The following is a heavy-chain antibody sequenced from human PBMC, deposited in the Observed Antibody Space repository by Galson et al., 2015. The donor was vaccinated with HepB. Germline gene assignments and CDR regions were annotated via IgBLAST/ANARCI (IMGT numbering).Heavy chain of an antibody. Sequence: SLRLSCAASGFTFSSYWMSWVRQAPGKGLEWVANIKQDGSEKYYVDSVKGRFTISRDNAKNSLYLQMNSLRAEDTAVYYCARGWAVAGYYYYYGMDVWGQGTTVTVSS. D-gene: IGHD6-19*01. CDR2: IKQDGSEK. V-gene: IGHV3-7*03. J-gene: IGHJ6*02. CDR3: ARGWAVAGYYYYYGMDV. CDR1: GFTFSSYW.